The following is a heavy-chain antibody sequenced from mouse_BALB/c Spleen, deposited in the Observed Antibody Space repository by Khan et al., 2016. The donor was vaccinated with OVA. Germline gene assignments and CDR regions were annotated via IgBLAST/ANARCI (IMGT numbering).Heavy chain of an antibody. J-gene: IGHJ4*01. CDR1: GYTFTSYW. CDR3: ARSNYDGNGLYSMDY. Sequence: DLVKPGASVKLSCRASGYTFTSYWINWIKPRPGQGLEWVGPIGPESGNPYYNEIFTGKATLPVETSSSTVYIQPTSLSSEDSAVYFCARSNYDGNGLYSMDYGGQGTSVTISS. D-gene: IGHD1-1*01. V-gene: IGHV1S41*01. CDR2: IGPESGNP.